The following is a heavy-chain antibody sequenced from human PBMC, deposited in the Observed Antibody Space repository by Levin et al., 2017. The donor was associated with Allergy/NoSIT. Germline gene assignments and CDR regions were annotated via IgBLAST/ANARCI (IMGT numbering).Heavy chain of an antibody. D-gene: IGHD4-17*01. CDR2: ISWNSGSI. CDR1: GFTFDDYA. CDR3: AKGAHDYGDQQRYYYYMDG. Sequence: LSLTCAASGFTFDDYAMHWVRQAPGKGLEWVSGISWNSGSIGYADSVKGRFTISRDNAKNSLYLQMNSLRAEDTALYYCAKGAHDYGDQQRYYYYMDGWGKGTTVTVSS. J-gene: IGHJ6*03. V-gene: IGHV3-9*01.